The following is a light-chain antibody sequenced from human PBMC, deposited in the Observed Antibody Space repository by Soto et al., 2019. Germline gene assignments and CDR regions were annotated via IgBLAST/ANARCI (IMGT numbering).Light chain of an antibody. Sequence: QSALTQPASVSGSPGQSITISCTGTSSDVGTYNFVSWYQQHPGKAPKLMIYEGGKRPSGVSNRFSVSKSGNTASLTISGLQAEDEADYYCCSYAGSVVFGGGTKLT. CDR3: CSYAGSVV. CDR1: SSDVGTYNF. CDR2: EGG. V-gene: IGLV2-23*01. J-gene: IGLJ2*01.